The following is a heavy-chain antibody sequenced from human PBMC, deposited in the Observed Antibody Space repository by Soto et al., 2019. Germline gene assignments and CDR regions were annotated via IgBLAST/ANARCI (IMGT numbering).Heavy chain of an antibody. Sequence: GGSLRLSCAASGFTFSSYSMNWVRQAPGKGLEWVSSISSSSSYIYYADSVKGRFTISRDNAKNSLYLQMNSLRAEDTAVYYCARDLLWFGEGWFDPWGQGTLVTVSS. CDR1: GFTFSSYS. J-gene: IGHJ5*02. D-gene: IGHD3-10*01. CDR2: ISSSSSYI. V-gene: IGHV3-21*01. CDR3: ARDLLWFGEGWFDP.